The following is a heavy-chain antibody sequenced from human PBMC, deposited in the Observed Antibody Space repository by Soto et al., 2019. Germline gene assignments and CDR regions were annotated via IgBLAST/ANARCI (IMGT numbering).Heavy chain of an antibody. D-gene: IGHD3-10*01. CDR3: ARRRKPYYYGSGSSTTSDYYYGMDV. CDR1: GVSISSSNW. Sequence: SETLSLTCAVSGVSISSSNWWSWVRQPPGKGLEWFGEIYHSGSTNYNPSLKSRVTISVDKSKNQFSLKLSSVTAADTAVYYCARRRKPYYYGSGSSTTSDYYYGMDVWGQGTTVT. J-gene: IGHJ6*02. CDR2: IYHSGST. V-gene: IGHV4-4*02.